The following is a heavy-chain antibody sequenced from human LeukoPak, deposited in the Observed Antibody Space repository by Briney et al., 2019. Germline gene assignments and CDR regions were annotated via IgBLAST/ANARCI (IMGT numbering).Heavy chain of an antibody. Sequence: SETLSLTCAVSGYSISSGYYWGWIRPPPGKGLEWIGSIYQSGSTYYNPSLKSRVTISVDTSKNHFSLHLSSVTAADTAVYYCARVTRGMTYYYGAGSYSDDYYYYMDVWGKGTTVTVSS. J-gene: IGHJ6*03. CDR3: ARVTRGMTYYYGAGSYSDDYYYYMDV. CDR2: IYQSGST. V-gene: IGHV4-38-2*01. CDR1: GYSISSGYY. D-gene: IGHD3-10*01.